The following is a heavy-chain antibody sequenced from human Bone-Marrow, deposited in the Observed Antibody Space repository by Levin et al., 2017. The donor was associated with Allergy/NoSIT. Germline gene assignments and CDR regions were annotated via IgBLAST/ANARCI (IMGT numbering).Heavy chain of an antibody. CDR2: ISGGGGTT. V-gene: IGHV3-23*01. Sequence: GGSLRLSCKDSGFTFNTYGMSWVRQAPGKGLEWVSHISGGGGTTNYADSVKGRFTVSRDNSRNTLFLQMNTLRAEDTAVYYCARYFQGSQYFGMDVWGQGTTVTVSS. J-gene: IGHJ6*02. D-gene: IGHD3-9*01. CDR1: GFTFNTYG. CDR3: ARYFQGSQYFGMDV.